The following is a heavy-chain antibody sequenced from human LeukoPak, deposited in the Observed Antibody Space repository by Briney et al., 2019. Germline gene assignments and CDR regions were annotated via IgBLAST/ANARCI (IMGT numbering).Heavy chain of an antibody. D-gene: IGHD2-2*01. CDR1: GGSMDSSRYY. V-gene: IGHV4-39*06. CDR3: ARINIVVIPDPLERGDYFDP. J-gene: IGHJ5*02. Sequence: SETLSLTCTVSGGSMDSSRYYWGWVRQAPGRGLEWIGSFFSGGDTYYAAALKSRATISVDTSKNQVALKLSSVLDADTAVYYCARINIVVIPDPLERGDYFDPWGQGTLVTVSS. CDR2: FFSGGDT.